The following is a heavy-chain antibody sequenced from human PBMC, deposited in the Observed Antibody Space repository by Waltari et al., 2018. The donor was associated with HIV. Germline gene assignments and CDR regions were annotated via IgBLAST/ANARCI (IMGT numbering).Heavy chain of an antibody. CDR3: AREVGFQH. D-gene: IGHD1-26*01. V-gene: IGHV3-66*02. CDR2: LYSGGST. J-gene: IGHJ1*01. Sequence: EVQLVESGGGLVQPGGSLRLSCVASGFTVSSNYMSWVRQAPGKGLECVSVLYSGGSTYYADSVKGRFTISRDDSKNTLYLQMNSLRPEDTAVYYCAREVGFQHWGQGTLVTVSS. CDR1: GFTVSSNY.